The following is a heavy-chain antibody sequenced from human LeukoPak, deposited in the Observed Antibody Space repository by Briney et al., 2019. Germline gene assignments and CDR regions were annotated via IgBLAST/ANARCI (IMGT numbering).Heavy chain of an antibody. CDR3: ARGGNRFGGFYFDY. Sequence: SETLSLTCTVSADSLSSGGHYWAWIRQLPGKGLESIGFTHHSGSSRHNPSLKDRVAISVDASRKQFALRLSSVTAADTAIYYCARGGNRFGGFYFDYWGQGIQVIVSS. CDR2: THHSGSS. V-gene: IGHV4-31*03. CDR1: ADSLSSGGHY. J-gene: IGHJ4*02. D-gene: IGHD3-10*01.